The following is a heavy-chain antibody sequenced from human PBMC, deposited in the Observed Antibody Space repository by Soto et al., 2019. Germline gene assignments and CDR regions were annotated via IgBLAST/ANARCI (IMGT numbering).Heavy chain of an antibody. J-gene: IGHJ4*02. CDR3: ARGWYNTGRHLNEY. CDR1: GFTFSSYA. Sequence: GGSLRLSCAASGFTFSSYAMSWVRQAPGKGLEWVSAISGSGGSTYYADSVKGRFTISRDNSKNTLYLQMNSLRAEDTAVYYCARGWYNTGRHLNEYWGQGTLVTVSS. D-gene: IGHD6-19*01. CDR2: ISGSGGST. V-gene: IGHV3-23*01.